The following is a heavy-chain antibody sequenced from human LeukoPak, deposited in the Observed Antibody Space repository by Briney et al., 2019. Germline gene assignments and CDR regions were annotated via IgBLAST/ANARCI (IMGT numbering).Heavy chain of an antibody. Sequence: SETLSLTCAVSADSFSSHYWTWIRQPPGKGLEWIGYISYIGSTNYNPSLKSRVTISIDTSKNQFSLKLSSVTAADTAVYYCARDLVTVTKGFDIWGRGTMVTVSS. CDR2: ISYIGST. CDR1: ADSFSSHY. J-gene: IGHJ3*02. V-gene: IGHV4-59*11. CDR3: ARDLVTVTKGFDI. D-gene: IGHD4-17*01.